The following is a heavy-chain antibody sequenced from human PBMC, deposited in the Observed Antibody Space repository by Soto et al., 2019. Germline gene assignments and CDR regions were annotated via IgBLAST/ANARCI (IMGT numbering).Heavy chain of an antibody. CDR2: IIPIFGTA. D-gene: IGHD3-22*01. CDR3: ARVGGYYDSSGYSDYYYYGMDV. CDR1: GGTFSSYA. Sequence: QVQLVQSGAEVKKPGSSVKVSCKASGGTFSSYAISWVRQAPGQGLEWMGGIIPIFGTANYAQKFQGRVTIAADASTSTGDKELSSLRAEDTAVYYCARVGGYYDSSGYSDYYYYGMDVWGQGTTVTVSS. J-gene: IGHJ6*02. V-gene: IGHV1-69*01.